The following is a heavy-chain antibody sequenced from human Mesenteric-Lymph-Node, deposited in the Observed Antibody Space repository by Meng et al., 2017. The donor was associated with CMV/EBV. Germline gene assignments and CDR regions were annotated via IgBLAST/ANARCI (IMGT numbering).Heavy chain of an antibody. CDR3: ARMMYCGSSACNKAVDY. CDR1: GGSISSSSYY. CDR2: IYYSGST. J-gene: IGHJ4*02. V-gene: IGHV4-39*01. Sequence: SETLSLTCTVSGGSISSSSYYWGWIRQPPGKGLEWIGSIYYSGSTYYNPSLKSRVTISVDTSKNQFSLKLSSVTAADTALYYCARMMYCGSSACNKAVDYWGQGTLVTVSS. D-gene: IGHD2-2*02.